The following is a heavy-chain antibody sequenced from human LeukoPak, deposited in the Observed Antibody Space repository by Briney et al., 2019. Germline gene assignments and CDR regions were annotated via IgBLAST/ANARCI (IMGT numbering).Heavy chain of an antibody. D-gene: IGHD5-12*01. Sequence: SETLSLTCTVSGDSFSSVTDYWAWIRQPPGKGLEWIASGDYSGGTYYNPSLESRVTISVDTSKNQFSLKLSSVTAADTAVYYCARDSQLDSGPDYWGQGTLVTVSS. CDR3: ARDSQLDSGPDY. V-gene: IGHV4-39*07. J-gene: IGHJ4*02. CDR2: GDYSGGT. CDR1: GDSFSSVTDY.